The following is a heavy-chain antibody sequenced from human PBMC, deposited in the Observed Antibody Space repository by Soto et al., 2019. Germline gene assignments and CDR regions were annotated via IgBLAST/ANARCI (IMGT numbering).Heavy chain of an antibody. D-gene: IGHD2-8*01. J-gene: IGHJ6*03. CDR3: ARGEDCTNGVCYKYYYYMDV. Sequence: SETLSLTCTVSGGSISGYYWSWIRQPPGKGLEWIGYIYYSGSPNYNPSLKSRVTISVDTSKNQFSLKLSSVTAADTAVYYCARGEDCTNGVCYKYYYYMDVWGKGTTVTVSS. V-gene: IGHV4-59*12. CDR1: GGSISGYY. CDR2: IYYSGSP.